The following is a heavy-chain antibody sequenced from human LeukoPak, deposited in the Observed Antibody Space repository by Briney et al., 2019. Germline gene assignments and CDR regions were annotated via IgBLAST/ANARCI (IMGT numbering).Heavy chain of an antibody. D-gene: IGHD6-19*01. CDR3: ARGGDIGVAGYFDY. J-gene: IGHJ4*02. V-gene: IGHV4-30-4*01. Sequence: SETLSLTCTVSGGSISSGDYYWSWIRQPPGKGLEWIGYIYYSGSTYYNPSLKSRVTISVDTSKNQFSLKLSSVTAADTAVYYCARGGDIGVAGYFDYWGQGTLVTVSS. CDR2: IYYSGST. CDR1: GGSISSGDYY.